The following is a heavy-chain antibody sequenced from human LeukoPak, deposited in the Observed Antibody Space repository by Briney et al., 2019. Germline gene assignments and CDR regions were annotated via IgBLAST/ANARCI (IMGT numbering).Heavy chain of an antibody. J-gene: IGHJ2*01. CDR2: IYYSWST. CDR1: GGSISSSSYY. CDR3: ARRRSSISYYYDSSGPPDGIWYFDL. Sequence: ASETLSLTCTVSGGSISSSSYYWGWTRQPPGKGLEWIGSIYYSWSTYYNPSLKSRVTISVDTSKNQFSLKLSCVTAADTAVYYCARRRSSISYYYDSSGPPDGIWYFDLWGRGTLVTVSS. V-gene: IGHV4-39*01. D-gene: IGHD3-22*01.